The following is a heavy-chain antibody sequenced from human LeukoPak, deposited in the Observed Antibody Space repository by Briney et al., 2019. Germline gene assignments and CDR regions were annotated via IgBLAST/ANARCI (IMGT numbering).Heavy chain of an antibody. CDR2: ISGSDGST. J-gene: IGHJ4*02. D-gene: IGHD2-15*01. CDR1: GFTFSSYA. V-gene: IGHV3-23*01. Sequence: PGGSLRLSCAASGFTFSSYAMNWVRQAPGKGLEWVSTISGSDGSTYYADSVKGRFTISRDNSKNTLYLQMNSLRAEGTAVYYCAKSKVVAATMGRFDYWGQGTLVTVSS. CDR3: AKSKVVAATMGRFDY.